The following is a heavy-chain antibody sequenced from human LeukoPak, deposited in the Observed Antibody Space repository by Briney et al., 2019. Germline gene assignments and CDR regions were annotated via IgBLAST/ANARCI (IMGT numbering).Heavy chain of an antibody. CDR3: AKGSEENSSSSGLFFDY. CDR1: GFTFDDYT. Sequence: GGSLRLSCAASGFTFDDYTMHWVRQAPGKGLEWVSLISWDGGSTYYADSVKGRFTISRDNSKNSLYLQMNSLRTEDTALYYCAKGSEENSSSSGLFFDYWGQGTLVTVSS. V-gene: IGHV3-43*01. J-gene: IGHJ4*02. CDR2: ISWDGGST. D-gene: IGHD6-6*01.